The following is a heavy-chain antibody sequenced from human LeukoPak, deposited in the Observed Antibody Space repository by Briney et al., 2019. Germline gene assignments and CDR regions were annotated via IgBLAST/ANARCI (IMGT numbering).Heavy chain of an antibody. D-gene: IGHD3-16*01. Sequence: SETLSLTCTVSGGSVSSSSHYWGWVRQPPGKGLEWIGTIFYTGNTDYNPSLKSRVTISVDTSKNQFSLKLSSVTAADTAVYYCASLRGSRDYWGQGTLVTVSS. CDR2: IFYTGNT. CDR3: ASLRGSRDY. CDR1: GGSVSSSSHY. V-gene: IGHV4-39*01. J-gene: IGHJ4*02.